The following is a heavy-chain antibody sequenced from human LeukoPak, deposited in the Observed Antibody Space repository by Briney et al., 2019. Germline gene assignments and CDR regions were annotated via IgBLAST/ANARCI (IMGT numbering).Heavy chain of an antibody. J-gene: IGHJ3*02. CDR1: GYSFTSYW. Sequence: RGESLKISCNGSGYSFTSYWIGWVRPVPGKGLEWMGIIYPGDSDTRYSPSFQGQVTISADKSISTAYLQWSSLKASDTAMYYCARVLEITARLSLSGRAFDIWGQGTMVTVSS. V-gene: IGHV5-51*01. CDR3: ARVLEITARLSLSGRAFDI. CDR2: IYPGDSDT. D-gene: IGHD1-1*01.